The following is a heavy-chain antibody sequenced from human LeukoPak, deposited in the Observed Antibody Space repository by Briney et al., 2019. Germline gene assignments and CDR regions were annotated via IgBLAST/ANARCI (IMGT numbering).Heavy chain of an antibody. Sequence: GASVKVSCKASGYTFTSYYMHWVRQAPGQGLEWMGIINPSGGSTSYAQKFQGRVTMTRDTSTSTVYMELSSLRSEDTAVYYCARDISPTYSSGYYPAFDIWGQGTMVTVSS. D-gene: IGHD3-22*01. J-gene: IGHJ3*02. V-gene: IGHV1-46*01. CDR3: ARDISPTYSSGYYPAFDI. CDR2: INPSGGST. CDR1: GYTFTSYY.